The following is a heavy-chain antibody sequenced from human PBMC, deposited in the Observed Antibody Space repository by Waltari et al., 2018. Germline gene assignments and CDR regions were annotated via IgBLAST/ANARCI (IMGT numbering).Heavy chain of an antibody. V-gene: IGHV4-39*01. CDR1: GDSISSGDYY. J-gene: IGHJ4*02. Sequence: LQLQASGPGLVKPSASLSITCTVSGDSISSGDYYWAWSRQPPGKGLEWMASFSSGGGTYYSPSLTSRVTISVDTSKKLLSLRLTSVTAADTAGYYCARQTAGSTKDHWGQGTLVIVSS. CDR2: FSSGGGT. D-gene: IGHD1-7*01. CDR3: ARQTAGSTKDH.